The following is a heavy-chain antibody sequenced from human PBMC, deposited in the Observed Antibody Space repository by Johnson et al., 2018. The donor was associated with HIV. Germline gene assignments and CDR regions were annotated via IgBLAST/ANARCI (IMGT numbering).Heavy chain of an antibody. CDR2: ISGRGGST. J-gene: IGHJ3*02. CDR3: AKDRGDYGGNRDAFDI. V-gene: IGHV3-23*04. D-gene: IGHD4-23*01. Sequence: VQLVESGGGVVQPGRSLRLSCAASGFTFSSYAMSWVRQAPGKGLEWVSAISGRGGSTYYADSVKGRFTISRDNSTNTLYLQMNSLRAEDTAVYYCAKDRGDYGGNRDAFDIWGQGTMVTVSS. CDR1: GFTFSSYA.